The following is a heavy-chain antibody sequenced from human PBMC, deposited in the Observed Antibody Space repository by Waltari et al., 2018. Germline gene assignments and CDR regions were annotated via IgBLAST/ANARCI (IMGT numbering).Heavy chain of an antibody. V-gene: IGHV4-59*01. J-gene: IGHJ2*01. CDR2: IYYSGST. D-gene: IGHD3-3*01. CDR1: GGPISSYY. Sequence: QVQLQESGPGLVKPSETLSLPCTVSGGPISSYYWSWIRQPPGKGLEWIGYIYYSGSTNYNPSLKSRVTISVDTSKNQFSLKLSSVTAADTAVYYCARAHYYDFWSGYYEDGYFDLWGRGTLVTVSS. CDR3: ARAHYYDFWSGYYEDGYFDL.